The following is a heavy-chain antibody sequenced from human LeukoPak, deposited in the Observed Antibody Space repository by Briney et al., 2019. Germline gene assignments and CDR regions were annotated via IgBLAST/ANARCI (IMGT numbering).Heavy chain of an antibody. V-gene: IGHV1-2*02. CDR3: ASSRASYDILTGYYTPNNWFDP. J-gene: IGHJ5*02. D-gene: IGHD3-9*01. Sequence: ASVTVSCKASGYTFTGYYMHWVRQAPGQGLEWMGWINPNSGGTNYAQKFQGRVTVTRDTSISTAYMELSRLRSDDTAVYYCASSRASYDILTGYYTPNNWFDPWGQGTLVTVSS. CDR1: GYTFTGYY. CDR2: INPNSGGT.